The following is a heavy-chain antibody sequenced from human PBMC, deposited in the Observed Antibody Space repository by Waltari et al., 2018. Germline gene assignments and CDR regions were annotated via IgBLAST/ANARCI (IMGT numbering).Heavy chain of an antibody. CDR3: ARGQGSSGWSDYGGDYFDY. CDR2: INAGNGNT. J-gene: IGHJ4*02. D-gene: IGHD6-19*01. Sequence: QVQLVQSGAEVKKPGASVKVSCKASGYTFTSYAMHWVRQAPGQRLEWMGWINAGNGNTKYSQKFQGRFTISRDNSNNTLYLQMNSLRAEDTAVYYCARGQGSSGWSDYGGDYFDYWGQGTLVIVSS. V-gene: IGHV1-3*01. CDR1: GYTFTSYA.